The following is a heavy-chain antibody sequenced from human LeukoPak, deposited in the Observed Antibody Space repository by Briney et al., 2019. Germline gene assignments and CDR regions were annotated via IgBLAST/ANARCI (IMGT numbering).Heavy chain of an antibody. J-gene: IGHJ5*02. CDR3: AREKVGSGGSCYYCWFDP. V-gene: IGHV3-48*04. CDR2: IDSSSSTI. Sequence: PGGSLRLSCEASGFIFSDYNMNWVRQAPGKGLEWLSFIDSSSSTIYYADSVKGRFTISRDNAKNSLYLQMNSLRAEDTAVYYCAREKVGSGGSCYYCWFDPWGQGTLVTVSS. D-gene: IGHD2-15*01. CDR1: GFIFSDYN.